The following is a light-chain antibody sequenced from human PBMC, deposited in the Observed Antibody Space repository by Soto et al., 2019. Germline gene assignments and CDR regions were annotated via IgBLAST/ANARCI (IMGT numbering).Light chain of an antibody. CDR2: TLS. V-gene: IGKV1-39*01. CDR1: QSITTR. J-gene: IGKJ1*01. CDR3: QQSYDTPRT. Sequence: DIVMTQSPSYLSASVGDRVIITCRASQSITTRLNWYQQKPGKAPKLLIHTLSTLQTGVPSRFRGGGSGTDFSLNISGLQPDDFATYYSQQSYDTPRTFGPGTRWIS.